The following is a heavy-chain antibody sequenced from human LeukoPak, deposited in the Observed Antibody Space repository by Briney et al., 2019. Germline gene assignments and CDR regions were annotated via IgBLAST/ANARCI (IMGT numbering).Heavy chain of an antibody. CDR1: GGSFSGYY. Sequence: SETLSLTCAVYGGSFSGYYWSWIRQPPGKGLEWIGEINHSGSTNYNPSLKSRVTISVDTSKNQFSLKLSSVTAADTAVYYCARLHLISIWDNFDYWGQGTLVTVSS. V-gene: IGHV4-34*01. CDR2: INHSGST. D-gene: IGHD6-6*01. CDR3: ARLHLISIWDNFDY. J-gene: IGHJ4*02.